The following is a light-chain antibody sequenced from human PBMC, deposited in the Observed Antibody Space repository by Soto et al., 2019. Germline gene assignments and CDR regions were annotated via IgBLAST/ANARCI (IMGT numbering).Light chain of an antibody. CDR2: GTS. CDR3: QQYDSSPPGLT. Sequence: EIVLTQSPGTLSLSPGERAALSCRASQSVSSNYLAWYQQKPGQAPRLLIHGTSSRATGIPDRFSGSGSGTDFTLTISRLEPEDFAVYYCQQYDSSPPGLTFGGGTKVEIK. CDR1: QSVSSNY. V-gene: IGKV3-20*01. J-gene: IGKJ4*01.